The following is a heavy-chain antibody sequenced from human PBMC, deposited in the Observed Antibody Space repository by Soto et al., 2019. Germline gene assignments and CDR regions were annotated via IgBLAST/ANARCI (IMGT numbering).Heavy chain of an antibody. D-gene: IGHD3-22*01. J-gene: IGHJ4*02. CDR1: GFTFRSYG. CDR2: ISYDGSNK. CDR3: ATNYYDSSGYYYGFDY. V-gene: IGHV3-30*03. Sequence: QVQLVESGGGVVQPGRSLRLSCAASGFTFRSYGMHWVRQAPGKGLEWVAVISYDGSNKYYADSVKGRFTISRDNSKNTLYLQMNSLRAEDTAVYYCATNYYDSSGYYYGFDYWGQGTLVTVSS.